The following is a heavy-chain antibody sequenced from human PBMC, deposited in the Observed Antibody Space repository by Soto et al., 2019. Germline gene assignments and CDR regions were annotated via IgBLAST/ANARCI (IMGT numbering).Heavy chain of an antibody. CDR3: TRDGAMGF. D-gene: IGHD3-16*01. CDR2: VYNRGRP. Sequence: QVQLQESGPGLVKPSETLVLTCTVSGGSIGSYYWNWIRQTPEKGLEWIGYVYNRGRPTYNPSLGSRENISVETSKTTVSLSLTSVTAAAPAAYYCTRDGAMGFWGKGTTVTVSS. V-gene: IGHV4-59*01. J-gene: IGHJ6*04. CDR1: GGSIGSYY.